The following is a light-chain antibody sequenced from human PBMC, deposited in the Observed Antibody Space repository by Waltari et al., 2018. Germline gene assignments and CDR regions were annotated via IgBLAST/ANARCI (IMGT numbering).Light chain of an antibody. Sequence: DIQMTPSPSSLSASVGDRVTIACRTSQSISHSLNWYQQKPGEAPNLLIYAASSLQSGVPSRFSGSGSGTDFTLTISSLQPEDFATYYCQQTYSTPCTFGPGTKVDI. CDR2: AAS. V-gene: IGKV1-39*01. CDR3: QQTYSTPCT. CDR1: QSISHS. J-gene: IGKJ3*01.